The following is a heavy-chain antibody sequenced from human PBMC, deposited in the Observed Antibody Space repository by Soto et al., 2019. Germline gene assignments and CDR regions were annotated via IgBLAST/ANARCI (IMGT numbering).Heavy chain of an antibody. Sequence: ASVKVSCKASGYTFTSYGISWVRQAPGQGLEWMGWINAYNGNTNYAQKLQGRVTMTTDTSTSTAYMELRSLRSDDTAVYYCARYSSSWYGLAFDIWGQGTMVTVSS. CDR2: INAYNGNT. J-gene: IGHJ3*02. V-gene: IGHV1-18*01. D-gene: IGHD6-13*01. CDR1: GYTFTSYG. CDR3: ARYSSSWYGLAFDI.